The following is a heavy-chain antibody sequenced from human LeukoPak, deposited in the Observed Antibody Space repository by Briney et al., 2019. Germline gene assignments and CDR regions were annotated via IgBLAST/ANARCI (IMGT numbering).Heavy chain of an antibody. V-gene: IGHV4-4*07. Sequence: SETLSLTCTVSGGSISSYYWSWIRQPAGKGLEWIGRIYTSGSTNYNPSLKSRVTMSVDTSKNQFSLKLSSVTAADTAVYYCARDHCGGSCKQWYFDPWGRGTLVTVSS. CDR2: IYTSGST. D-gene: IGHD2-15*01. J-gene: IGHJ2*01. CDR3: ARDHCGGSCKQWYFDP. CDR1: GGSISSYY.